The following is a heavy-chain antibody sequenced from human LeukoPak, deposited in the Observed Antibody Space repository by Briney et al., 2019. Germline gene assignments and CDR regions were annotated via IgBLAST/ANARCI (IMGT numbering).Heavy chain of an antibody. CDR3: AKISGSGSYYTAHFDY. D-gene: IGHD3-10*01. Sequence: PGGSLRLSCAASGFTVSRNYMSWVRQAPGKGLEWVSVIDSGGNTYYADSVKGRFTISRDNSKNTLYLQMNSLRAEDTAVYYCAKISGSGSYYTAHFDYWGQGTLVTVSS. V-gene: IGHV3-53*01. CDR1: GFTVSRNY. CDR2: IDSGGNT. J-gene: IGHJ4*02.